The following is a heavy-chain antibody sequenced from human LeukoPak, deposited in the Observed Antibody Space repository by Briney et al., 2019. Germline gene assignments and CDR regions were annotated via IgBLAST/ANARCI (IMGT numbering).Heavy chain of an antibody. CDR3: AKDTGGYSYGQGDY. CDR2: TRFDDSYK. CDR1: GFSFSSSG. D-gene: IGHD5-18*01. J-gene: IGHJ4*02. V-gene: IGHV3-30*02. Sequence: GGSLRLSCAASGFSFSSSGMHWVRQAPGKGPEWVAFTRFDDSYKAYGNSVKGRFTISRDNSKNTLYLQMNSLRAEDTAVYYCAKDTGGYSYGQGDYWGQGTLVTVSS.